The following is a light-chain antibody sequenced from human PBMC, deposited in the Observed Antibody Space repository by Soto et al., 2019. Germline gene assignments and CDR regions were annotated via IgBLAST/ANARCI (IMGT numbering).Light chain of an antibody. Sequence: EIVLTQSPGTLSLSPGERATLSCRASQSVTSNYLAWYQQKPGQAPSLLIYGASARAAGIPGRFSGSGTGTDFALTISGLEPVDFAVYFCQQYASSPWTFGQGTKVEIK. CDR2: GAS. V-gene: IGKV3-20*01. J-gene: IGKJ1*01. CDR1: QSVTSNY. CDR3: QQYASSPWT.